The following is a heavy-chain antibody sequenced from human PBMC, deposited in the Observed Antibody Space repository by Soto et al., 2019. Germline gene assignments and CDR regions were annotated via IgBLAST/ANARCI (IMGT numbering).Heavy chain of an antibody. CDR1: GFTFSSYA. V-gene: IGHV3-23*01. CDR3: AKQTDGWPVAHFDY. CDR2: ISGSGGST. D-gene: IGHD4-17*01. J-gene: IGHJ4*02. Sequence: GGSLRLSCAASGFTFSSYAMSWVRQAPGKGLEWVSAISGSGGSTYYADSVKGRFTISRDNSKNTLYLQMNSLRAEDTAVYYSAKQTDGWPVAHFDYWGQGTLVTVSS.